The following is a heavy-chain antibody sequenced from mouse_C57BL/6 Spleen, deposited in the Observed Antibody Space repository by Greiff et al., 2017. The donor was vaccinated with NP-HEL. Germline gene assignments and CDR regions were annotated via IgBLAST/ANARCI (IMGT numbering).Heavy chain of an antibody. CDR2: ISSGSSTI. CDR1: GFTFSDYG. Sequence: EVQWVESGGGLVKPGGSLKLSCAASGFTFSDYGMHWVRQAPEKGLEWVAYISSGSSTIYYADTVKGRFTISRDNAKNTLFLQMTSLRSEDTAMYYCARGITTVVATGFDYWGQGTTLTVSS. J-gene: IGHJ2*01. CDR3: ARGITTVVATGFDY. V-gene: IGHV5-17*01. D-gene: IGHD1-1*01.